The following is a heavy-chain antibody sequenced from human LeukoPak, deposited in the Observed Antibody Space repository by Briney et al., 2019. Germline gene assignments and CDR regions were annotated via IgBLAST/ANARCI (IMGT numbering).Heavy chain of an antibody. Sequence: ASVKVSCKASGYTFTGYYMHWVRQAPGQGLEWMGWINPNSGGTNYAQKFQGRVTMTRDTSISTAYMELSSLRSEDTAVYYCARDRLGGVRGESDAFDIWGQGTMVTVSS. CDR3: ARDRLGGVRGESDAFDI. J-gene: IGHJ3*02. V-gene: IGHV1-2*02. CDR2: INPNSGGT. CDR1: GYTFTGYY. D-gene: IGHD3-10*01.